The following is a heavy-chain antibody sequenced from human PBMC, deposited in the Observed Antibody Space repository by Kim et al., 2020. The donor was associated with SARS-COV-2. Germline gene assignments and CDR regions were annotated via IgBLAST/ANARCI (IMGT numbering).Heavy chain of an antibody. CDR1: GFTFSNYE. CDR3: ARERGKNDFWSGVSNYHYFGLDV. Sequence: GGSLRLSCEVSGFTFSNYEMAWVRQAPEKGLEWVSYIDSRGIIRNYVDSVKGRFTISRDNSKNSLYLEMSSLRVEDTAIYYCARERGKNDFWSGVSNYHYFGLDVWGQGTTVIVSS. CDR2: IDSRGIIR. V-gene: IGHV3-48*03. D-gene: IGHD3-3*01. J-gene: IGHJ6*02.